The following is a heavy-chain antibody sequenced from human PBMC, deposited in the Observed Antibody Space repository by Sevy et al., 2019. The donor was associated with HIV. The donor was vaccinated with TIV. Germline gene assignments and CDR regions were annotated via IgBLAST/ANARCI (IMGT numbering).Heavy chain of an antibody. CDR1: AFTFSGSA. J-gene: IGHJ4*02. CDR3: TRHEEYYYDSSGPADY. D-gene: IGHD3-22*01. Sequence: GGSLRLSCAASAFTFSGSAMHWVRQASGKGLEWVGRIRSKANSYATAYAASVKGRFTISRDDSKNTAYLQMNSLKTEDTAVYYCTRHEEYYYDSSGPADYWGQGTLVTVSS. CDR2: IRSKANSYAT. V-gene: IGHV3-73*01.